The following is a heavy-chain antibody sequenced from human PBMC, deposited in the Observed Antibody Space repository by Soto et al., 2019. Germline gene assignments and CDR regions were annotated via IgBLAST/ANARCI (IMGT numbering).Heavy chain of an antibody. V-gene: IGHV3-7*05. CDR2: IKQDGSEK. Sequence: GSLRLSCAASGFTFSSYWMSWVRQAPGQGLEWVANIKQDGSEKYYVDSVKGRFTISRDNAKNSLYLQMNSLRAEDTAVYYCAREYSGYDWVVGSAAGTVYYYYGMDVWGQGTTVTVSS. J-gene: IGHJ6*02. D-gene: IGHD5-12*01. CDR3: AREYSGYDWVVGSAAGTVYYYYGMDV. CDR1: GFTFSSYW.